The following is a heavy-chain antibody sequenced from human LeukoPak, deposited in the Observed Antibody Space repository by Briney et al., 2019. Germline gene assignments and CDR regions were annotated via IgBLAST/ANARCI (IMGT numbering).Heavy chain of an antibody. V-gene: IGHV3-7*01. CDR1: GFTFSSYA. J-gene: IGHJ4*02. CDR2: IKQDGSEK. D-gene: IGHD1-7*01. Sequence: PGGSLRLSCAASGFTFSSYAMSWVRQAPGKGLEWVANIKQDGSEKYYVDSVKGRFTISRDNAKNSLYLQMNSLRAEDTAVYYCARDGNYEFYFDYWGQGTLVTVSS. CDR3: ARDGNYEFYFDY.